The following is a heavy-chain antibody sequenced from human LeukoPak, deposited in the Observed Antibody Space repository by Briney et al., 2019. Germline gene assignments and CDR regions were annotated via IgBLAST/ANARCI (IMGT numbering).Heavy chain of an antibody. CDR2: MNPSSGKT. J-gene: IGHJ6*03. D-gene: IGHD6-6*01. Sequence: ASVKVSCKASGYTLTSYDINWVRQATGQGLEWMGWMNPSSGKTGYAQKFQGRISMTRNTSISTAYMELSSLRSEDTAVYYCARAGIAARPNYYYYYMDVWGKGTTVTVSS. CDR3: ARAGIAARPNYYYYYMDV. CDR1: GYTLTSYD. V-gene: IGHV1-8*01.